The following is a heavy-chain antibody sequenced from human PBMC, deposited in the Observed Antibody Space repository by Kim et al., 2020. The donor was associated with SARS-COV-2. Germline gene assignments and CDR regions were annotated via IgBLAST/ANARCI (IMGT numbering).Heavy chain of an antibody. V-gene: IGHV4-31*03. CDR1: GGSISSGGYY. CDR2: IYYSGST. CDR3: ARLYRYGSGSYPNYYYYYMDV. D-gene: IGHD3-10*01. Sequence: SETLSLTCTVSGGSISSGGYYWSWIRQHPGKGLEWIGYIYYSGSTYYNPSLKSRVTISVDTSKNQFSLKLSSVTAADTAVYYCARLYRYGSGSYPNYYYYYMDVWGKGTTVTVSS. J-gene: IGHJ6*03.